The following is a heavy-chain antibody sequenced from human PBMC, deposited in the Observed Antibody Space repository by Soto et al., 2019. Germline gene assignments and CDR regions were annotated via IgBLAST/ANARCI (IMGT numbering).Heavy chain of an antibody. CDR3: ARDQTAYYYDSSGREDAFDI. J-gene: IGHJ3*02. CDR2: IWYDGSNK. D-gene: IGHD3-22*01. CDR1: GFTFSSYG. Sequence: QVQLVESGGGVVQPGRSLRLSCAASGFTFSSYGLHWVRQAPGKGLEWVAVIWYDGSNKYYADSVKGRFTISRDNSKNTLYLQMNSLRAEDTAVYYCARDQTAYYYDSSGREDAFDIWGQGTMVTVSS. V-gene: IGHV3-33*01.